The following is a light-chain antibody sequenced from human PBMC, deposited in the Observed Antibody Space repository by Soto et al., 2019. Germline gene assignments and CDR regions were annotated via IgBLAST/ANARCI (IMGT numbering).Light chain of an antibody. V-gene: IGKV3D-20*01. J-gene: IGKJ1*01. CDR2: DAS. CDR3: QQYSTSRT. CDR1: QSVGSSY. Sequence: PGERATLSCGASQSVGSSYLAGHQQKPGLAPRLLIYDASIRATGIPDRFSGSGSGADFTLTISRLEPEDFALYYCQQYSTSRTFGQGTKVEIK.